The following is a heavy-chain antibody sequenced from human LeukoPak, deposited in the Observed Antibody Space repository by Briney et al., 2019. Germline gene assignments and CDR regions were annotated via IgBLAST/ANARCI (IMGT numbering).Heavy chain of an antibody. Sequence: PGGSLRLSCAASGFPLSSYSINWVRQAPGKGLGWVSYISGSGSAIYYVDSVKGRFTVSRDNAKNSLFLQMNSPRAEDTAVYYCVRVKGSYFDYWGQGALVTVSS. D-gene: IGHD2-15*01. CDR3: VRVKGSYFDY. V-gene: IGHV3-48*01. CDR1: GFPLSSYS. CDR2: ISGSGSAI. J-gene: IGHJ4*02.